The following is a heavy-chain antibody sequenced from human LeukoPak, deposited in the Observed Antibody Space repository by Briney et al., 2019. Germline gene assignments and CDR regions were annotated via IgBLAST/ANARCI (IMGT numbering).Heavy chain of an antibody. J-gene: IGHJ4*02. CDR3: ARVLVRWFGELPRALIDY. CDR1: GGSISSGGYY. CDR2: IYHSGST. D-gene: IGHD3-10*01. V-gene: IGHV4-30-2*01. Sequence: PSQTLSLTCTVSGGSISSGGYYWSWIRQPPGKGLEWIGYIYHSGSTYYNPSLKSRVTISVDTSKNQFSLKLSSVTAADTAVYYCARVLVRWFGELPRALIDYWGQGTLVTVSS.